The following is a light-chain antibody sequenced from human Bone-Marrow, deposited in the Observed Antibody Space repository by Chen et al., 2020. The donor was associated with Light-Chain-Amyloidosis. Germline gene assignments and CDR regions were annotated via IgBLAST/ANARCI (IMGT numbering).Light chain of an antibody. CDR1: SSDVGAYNY. CDR3: CSYAGADNHVV. J-gene: IGLJ2*01. CDR2: EVT. V-gene: IGLV2-8*01. Sequence: QSARTQPPSESGSPGQSGTISCPGTSSDVGAYNYVSWYPLLPGKAPKLMIYEVTKRPSGVPGRFSGFKSGNTASLTVSGLQAEDEADYYCCSYAGADNHVVFGGGTKLTVL.